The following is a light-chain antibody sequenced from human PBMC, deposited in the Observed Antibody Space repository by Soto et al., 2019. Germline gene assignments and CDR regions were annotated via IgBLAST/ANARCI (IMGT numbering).Light chain of an antibody. CDR1: SSDVGNYNY. Sequence: QSVLTQSRSVSGSPGQSVIISCTGTSSDVGNYNYVSWYQQHPDKAPKLMIFDVSKRPSGVPDRFSGSKSGNTASLTISGLQAEDEADYYCCSLAASYTVVFGGGTKLTVL. V-gene: IGLV2-11*01. J-gene: IGLJ2*01. CDR3: CSLAASYTVV. CDR2: DVS.